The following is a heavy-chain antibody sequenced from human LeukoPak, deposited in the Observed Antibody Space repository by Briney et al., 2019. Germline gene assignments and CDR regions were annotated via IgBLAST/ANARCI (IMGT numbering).Heavy chain of an antibody. CDR3: ARFRGSGWYYFDY. CDR2: IYYTGSA. Sequence: PSETLSLTCTVSGGSVSSNTYHWSWIRQPPGKRLEWIGYIYYTGSASYNPSLKSRVTISVDTSKNQFSLRLTSATAADAAVYYCARFRGSGWYYFDYWGQGTLIAVSS. D-gene: IGHD6-19*01. J-gene: IGHJ4*02. CDR1: GGSVSSNTYH. V-gene: IGHV4-61*01.